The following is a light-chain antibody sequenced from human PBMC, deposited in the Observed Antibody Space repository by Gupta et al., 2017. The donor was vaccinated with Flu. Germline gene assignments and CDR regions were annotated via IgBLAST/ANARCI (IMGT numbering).Light chain of an antibody. CDR3: NSHTIRTLYV. V-gene: IGLV2-14*01. Sequence: QSALTQPASVSGSPGQSITIPCTGTSSDIGGSPYVSWYQQHPGRAPKLIIYDVTNRPSGVSNRFSGSKSGNTASLTISGLQAEDEADYYCNSHTIRTLYVVGPGTKVTVL. J-gene: IGLJ1*01. CDR1: SSDIGGSPY. CDR2: DVT.